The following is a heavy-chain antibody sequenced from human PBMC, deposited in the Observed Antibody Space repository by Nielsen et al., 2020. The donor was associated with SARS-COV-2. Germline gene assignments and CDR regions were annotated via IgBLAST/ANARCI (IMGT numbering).Heavy chain of an antibody. V-gene: IGHV4-39*01. D-gene: IGHD6-6*01. CDR1: GFSLSTSGMC. Sequence: SGPTLVKPTQTLTLTCTFSGFSLSTSGMCVSWIRQPPGKGLEWLGSVHYSENTYYNPSLKSRVTISVDTPKNQVSLKLSSVTAADTAVYYCARRLAYSSSSGDFDSWGQGTLVTVSS. CDR3: ARRLAYSSSSGDFDS. CDR2: VHYSENT. J-gene: IGHJ4*02.